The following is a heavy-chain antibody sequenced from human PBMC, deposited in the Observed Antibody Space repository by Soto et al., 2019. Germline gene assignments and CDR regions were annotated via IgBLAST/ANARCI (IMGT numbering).Heavy chain of an antibody. CDR2: IYPGGVNI. CDR1: GYSFTSHY. J-gene: IGHJ5*02. Sequence: QVQLVQSGAEVKKPGASVKVSCKAIGYSFTSHYMHWVRQAPGQGLEWMGTIYPGGVNIAYAQKFKARVTMTKDTFTSTVYIEVNSLTSEDAAVYYGVRDQSWQELVWWSEPWGQGTLVTVSS. CDR3: VRDQSWQELVWWSEP. V-gene: IGHV1-46*03. D-gene: IGHD6-13*01.